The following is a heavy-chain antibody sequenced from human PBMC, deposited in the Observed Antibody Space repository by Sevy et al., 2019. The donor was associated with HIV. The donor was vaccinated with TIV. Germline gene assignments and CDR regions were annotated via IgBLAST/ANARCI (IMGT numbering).Heavy chain of an antibody. Sequence: SETLSLTCTVSGVSISGGAYYWGWIRQPPGKGLGWIGSISYTGSTYYNPSLESRVTISVDTSKNQFSLKLTSVTAADTAVYYCARRGDNNWFDPWGQGTLVTVSS. CDR2: ISYTGST. D-gene: IGHD2-15*01. CDR3: ARRGDNNWFDP. J-gene: IGHJ5*02. CDR1: GVSISGGAYY. V-gene: IGHV4-39*01.